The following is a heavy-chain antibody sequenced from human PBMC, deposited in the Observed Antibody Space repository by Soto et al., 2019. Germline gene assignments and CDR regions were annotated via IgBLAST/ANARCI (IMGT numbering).Heavy chain of an antibody. V-gene: IGHV4-34*01. CDR3: ARGLRRNWFDP. CDR1: GGSFSGYY. Sequence: SLTCAVYGGSFSGYYWSWIRQPPGKGLEWIGEINHSGSTNYNPSLKSRVTISVDTSKNQFSLKLSSVTAADTAVYYCARGLRRNWFDPWGQGTLVTVSS. D-gene: IGHD4-17*01. J-gene: IGHJ5*02. CDR2: INHSGST.